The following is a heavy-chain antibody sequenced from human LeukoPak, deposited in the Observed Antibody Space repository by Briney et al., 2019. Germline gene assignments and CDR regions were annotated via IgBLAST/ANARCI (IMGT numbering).Heavy chain of an antibody. CDR3: ARDSYSYGLPYFDY. CDR2: IYHSGST. D-gene: IGHD5-18*01. CDR1: GGSISSSNW. V-gene: IGHV4-4*02. Sequence: PSGTLSLTCAVSGGSISSSNWWSWVRQPPGKGLEWIGEIYHSGSTNYNPSLKSRVTISVDKSKNQFSLKLSSVTAADAAVYYCARDSYSYGLPYFDYWGQGTLVTVSS. J-gene: IGHJ4*02.